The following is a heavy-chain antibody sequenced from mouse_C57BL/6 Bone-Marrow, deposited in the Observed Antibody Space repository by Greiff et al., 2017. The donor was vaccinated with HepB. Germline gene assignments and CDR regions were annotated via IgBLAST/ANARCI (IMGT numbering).Heavy chain of an antibody. D-gene: IGHD3-2*02. CDR3: ARRGQLRNYAMDY. CDR1: GFTFSDYY. CDR2: ISNGGGST. Sequence: DVMLVESGGGLVQPGGSLKLSCAASGFTFSDYYMYWVRQTPEKRLEWVAYISNGGGSTYYPDTVKGRFTISRDNAKNTLYLQMSRLKSEDTAMYYCARRGQLRNYAMDYWGQGTSVTVSS. V-gene: IGHV5-12*01. J-gene: IGHJ4*01.